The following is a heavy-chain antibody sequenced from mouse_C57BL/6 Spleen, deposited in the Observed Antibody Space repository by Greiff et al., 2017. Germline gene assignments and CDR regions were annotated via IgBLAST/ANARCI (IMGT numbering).Heavy chain of an antibody. CDR1: GYSITSGYY. CDR3: ARNDYDVGAMDY. J-gene: IGHJ4*01. D-gene: IGHD2-4*01. Sequence: ESGPGLVKPSQSLSLTCSVTGYSITSGYYWNWIRQFPGNKLEWMGYISYDGSNNYNPSLKNRISITRDTSKNQFFLKLNSVTTEDTATYYCARNDYDVGAMDYWGQGTSVTVSS. V-gene: IGHV3-6*01. CDR2: ISYDGSN.